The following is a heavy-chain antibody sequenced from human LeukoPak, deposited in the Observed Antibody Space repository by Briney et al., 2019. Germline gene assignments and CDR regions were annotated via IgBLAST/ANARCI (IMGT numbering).Heavy chain of an antibody. CDR1: GYTFTSYD. D-gene: IGHD1-26*01. CDR2: MNPNSGNT. J-gene: IGHJ5*02. CDR3: ARGRLVGAPRFDP. Sequence: PAASVKVSCKASGYTFTSYDINWVRQATGQGLEWMGWMNPNSGNTGYAQKFQGRVTITRNTSISTAYMELSSLRSEDTAVYYCARGRLVGAPRFDPWGQGTLVTVSS. V-gene: IGHV1-8*03.